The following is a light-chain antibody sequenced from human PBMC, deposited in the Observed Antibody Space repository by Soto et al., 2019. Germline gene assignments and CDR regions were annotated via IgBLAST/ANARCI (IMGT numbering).Light chain of an antibody. CDR3: SSYAPSTTLKL. CDR1: SSDVGSDNL. Sequence: QSALTQPASVSGSPGQSITISCTGTSSDVGSDNLVSWYQQHPGKAPKLMIYEGTRRPSGVSNRFSGSKSGNTASLTISGLQAEDEADYYCSSYAPSTTLKLFGGGTKVTVL. V-gene: IGLV2-23*01. CDR2: EGT. J-gene: IGLJ2*01.